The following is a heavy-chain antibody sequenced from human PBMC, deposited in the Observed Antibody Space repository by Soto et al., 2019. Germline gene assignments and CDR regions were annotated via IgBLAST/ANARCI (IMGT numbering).Heavy chain of an antibody. CDR2: IIPIFGTA. Sequence: GASVKVSCKASGGTFSSYAISWVRQAPGQGLEWMGGIIPIFGTANYAQKFQGRVTITADESTSTAYMELSSLRSEDTAVYYCARDLRGGCSSTSCSINNWFDPWGQGTLVTVSS. J-gene: IGHJ5*02. V-gene: IGHV1-69*13. CDR3: ARDLRGGCSSTSCSINNWFDP. D-gene: IGHD2-2*01. CDR1: GGTFSSYA.